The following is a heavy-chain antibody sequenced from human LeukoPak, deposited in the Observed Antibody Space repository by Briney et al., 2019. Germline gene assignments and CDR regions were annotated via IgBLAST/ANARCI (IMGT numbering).Heavy chain of an antibody. CDR3: ARAALYSSGRSGYFDY. D-gene: IGHD6-19*01. CDR2: ISSTSSTI. V-gene: IGHV3-11*04. CDR1: GFTFSDYY. J-gene: IGHJ4*02. Sequence: GGSLRLSCAASGFTFSDYYMSWIRQAPGKGLEWVSYISSTSSTIYYADSVKGRFTISRDSAKNSLYLQMNSLRAEDTAVYYCARAALYSSGRSGYFDYWGQGTLVTVSS.